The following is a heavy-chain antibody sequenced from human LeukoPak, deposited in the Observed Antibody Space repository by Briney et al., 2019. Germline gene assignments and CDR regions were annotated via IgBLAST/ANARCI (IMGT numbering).Heavy chain of an antibody. CDR2: ISSSSSYI. J-gene: IGHJ4*02. CDR1: GFAFNTYT. CDR3: ARHSDYDILTGPNDY. V-gene: IGHV3-21*01. Sequence: GGSLRLSCAASGFAFNTYTMNWVRQAPGKGLEWVSSISSSSSYIYYADSVKGRFTISRDNAKNSLYLQMNSLRAEDTAVYYCARHSDYDILTGPNDYWGQGTLVTVSS. D-gene: IGHD3-9*01.